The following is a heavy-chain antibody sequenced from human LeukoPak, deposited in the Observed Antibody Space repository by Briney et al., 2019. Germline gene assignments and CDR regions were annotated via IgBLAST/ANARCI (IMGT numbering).Heavy chain of an antibody. D-gene: IGHD1-26*01. CDR1: GFNFRSHW. CDR3: ARDQVGLSDAFDV. Sequence: GGSLRLSCAASGFNFRSHWMSWVRQAPGKGLGWVANIKQDGSERYYVDFVKGRFTISRDNAKNSLYLQMNSLRVEDTAVYYCARDQVGLSDAFDVWGQGTMVTVSS. CDR2: IKQDGSER. J-gene: IGHJ3*01. V-gene: IGHV3-7*01.